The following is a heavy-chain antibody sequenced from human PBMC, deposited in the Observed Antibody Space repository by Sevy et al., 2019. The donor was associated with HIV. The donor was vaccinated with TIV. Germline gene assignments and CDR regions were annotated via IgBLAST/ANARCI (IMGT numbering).Heavy chain of an antibody. CDR3: ARDHDRSGETDWFDP. CDR2: IYYSGST. Sequence: SETLSLTCTVSGGSISSYYWSWIRQPPGKGLEWIGYIYYSGSTNYNPSLKSRVTISVDTSKNQFSLKLSSVTAADTAVYYCARDHDRSGETDWFDPWGQGTLVTISS. J-gene: IGHJ5*02. D-gene: IGHD4-17*01. V-gene: IGHV4-59*13. CDR1: GGSISSYY.